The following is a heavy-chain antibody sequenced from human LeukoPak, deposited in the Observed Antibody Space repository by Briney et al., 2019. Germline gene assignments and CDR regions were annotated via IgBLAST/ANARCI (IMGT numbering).Heavy chain of an antibody. D-gene: IGHD3-3*01. CDR2: IYYSGST. Sequence: PSQTLSLTCTVSGGSISSGGYYWSWVRQHPGKGLEWIGYIYYSGSTYYNPSLKSRVTISVDTSKNQFSPKLGSVTAADTAVYYCARGAPIFGVVITRYYFDYWGQGTLVTVSS. CDR1: GGSISSGGYY. V-gene: IGHV4-31*03. CDR3: ARGAPIFGVVITRYYFDY. J-gene: IGHJ4*02.